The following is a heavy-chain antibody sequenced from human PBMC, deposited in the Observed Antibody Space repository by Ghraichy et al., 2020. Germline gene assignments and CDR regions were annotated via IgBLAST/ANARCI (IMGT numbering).Heavy chain of an antibody. V-gene: IGHV3-11*01. CDR2: ISNSGNTI. CDR3: AKQKGTD. D-gene: IGHD1/OR15-1a*01. Sequence: GGSLRLSCAASGFTISDHEMSWIRQAPGRGLEWVSHISNSGNTIYYADSVKGRFTTSRDNAKNSLYLQMNSLRAEDTAVYYCAKQKGTDWGQGTLVTVSS. CDR1: GFTISDHE. J-gene: IGHJ4*02.